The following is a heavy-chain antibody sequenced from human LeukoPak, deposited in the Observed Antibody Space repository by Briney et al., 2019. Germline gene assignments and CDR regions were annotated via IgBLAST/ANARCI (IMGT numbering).Heavy chain of an antibody. V-gene: IGHV4-61*01. CDR2: IYYTGTT. D-gene: IGHD3-10*01. CDR3: ARGHYHSVHFDS. CDR1: GGSISSDNYY. Sequence: SETLSLTCTVSGGSISSDNYYWSWIRQPPEKGLEWFGYIYYTGTTNYNPSLKSRFTRSLDTSRNQFSLKLTSVTAVDTAVYYCARGHYHSVHFDSWGQGTLVTVSS. J-gene: IGHJ4*02.